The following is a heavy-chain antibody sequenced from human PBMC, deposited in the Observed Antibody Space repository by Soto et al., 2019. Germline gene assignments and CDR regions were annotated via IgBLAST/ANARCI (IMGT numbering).Heavy chain of an antibody. D-gene: IGHD4-17*01. V-gene: IGHV1-69*13. Sequence: GASVKVSCKASGGTFSSYAISWVRQAPGQGLEWMGGIIPIFGTANYAQKFQGRVTITADESTSTAYMELSSLRSEDTAVYYCARGSGMTTVTPGGFDPWGQGTLVTVSS. CDR3: ARGSGMTTVTPGGFDP. CDR1: GGTFSSYA. J-gene: IGHJ5*02. CDR2: IIPIFGTA.